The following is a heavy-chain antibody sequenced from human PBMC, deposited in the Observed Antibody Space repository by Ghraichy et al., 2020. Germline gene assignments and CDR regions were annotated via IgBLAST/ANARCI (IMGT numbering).Heavy chain of an antibody. CDR1: GGSFSGYY. J-gene: IGHJ3*02. V-gene: IGHV4-34*01. CDR2: INHSGST. D-gene: IGHD1-20*01. Sequence: SQTLSLTCAVYGGSFSGYYWSWIRQPPGKGLEWIGEINHSGSTNYNPSLKSRVTISVDTSKNQFSLKLSSVTAADTAVYYCARVRYNWNPTKLDAFDIWGQGTMVTVSS. CDR3: ARVRYNWNPTKLDAFDI.